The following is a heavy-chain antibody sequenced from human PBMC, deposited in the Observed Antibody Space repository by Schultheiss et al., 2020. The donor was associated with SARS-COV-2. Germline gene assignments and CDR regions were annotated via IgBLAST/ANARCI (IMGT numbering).Heavy chain of an antibody. CDR2: ISGSGGST. D-gene: IGHD4-17*01. V-gene: IGHV3-23*01. Sequence: GESLKISCAASGFTFSSYAMSWVRQAPGKGLEWVSAISGSGGSTYYADSVKGRFTISRDNSRNTLSLQMSSLRAEDTAVYYCAKDLGDYGDYVGLDYWGQGTLVTVSS. CDR1: GFTFSSYA. CDR3: AKDLGDYGDYVGLDY. J-gene: IGHJ4*02.